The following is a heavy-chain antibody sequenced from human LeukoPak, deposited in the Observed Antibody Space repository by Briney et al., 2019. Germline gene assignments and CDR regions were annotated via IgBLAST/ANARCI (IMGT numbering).Heavy chain of an antibody. J-gene: IGHJ3*02. CDR2: IIPILGIA. CDR1: GGTFSSYT. Sequence: ASVKVSCKASGGTFSSYTISWVRQAPGQGLEWMGRIIPILGIANYAQKFQGRVTITADKSTSTAYMKLSSLRSEDTAVYYCARGGTYYYGSGSYYIENDAFDIWGQGTMVTVSS. D-gene: IGHD3-10*01. CDR3: ARGGTYYYGSGSYYIENDAFDI. V-gene: IGHV1-69*02.